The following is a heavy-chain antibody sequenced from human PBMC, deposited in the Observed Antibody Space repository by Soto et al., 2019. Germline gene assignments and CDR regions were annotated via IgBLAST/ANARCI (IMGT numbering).Heavy chain of an antibody. Sequence: EVQLVESGGGLVQPGGSLRLSCFASGFTFSSYWMSWVRQAPGKGLVWVASIKQDGSAEYYVDSVKGRFTISRDNAKNSLFLQMNSLRAEDKAVYYCASPNGRAAAGTGGVFDYWGQGTLVTVSS. CDR3: ASPNGRAAAGTGGVFDY. CDR1: GFTFSSYW. D-gene: IGHD6-13*01. J-gene: IGHJ4*02. CDR2: IKQDGSAE. V-gene: IGHV3-7*01.